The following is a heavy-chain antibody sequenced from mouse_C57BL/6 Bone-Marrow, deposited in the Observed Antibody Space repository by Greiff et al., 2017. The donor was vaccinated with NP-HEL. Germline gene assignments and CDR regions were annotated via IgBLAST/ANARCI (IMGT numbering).Heavy chain of an antibody. J-gene: IGHJ4*01. D-gene: IGHD1-1*01. CDR3: TRRDYYGSNDAMDY. V-gene: IGHV5-9-1*02. Sequence: EVKLMESGAGLVKPGGSLKLSCAASGFTISSYAMSWVRQTPEKRLEWVAYISSGGDYIYYADTVKGRFTISRDNARNTLYLQMSSLTSEDTAMYYCTRRDYYGSNDAMDYWGQGTSVTVSS. CDR2: ISSGGDYI. CDR1: GFTISSYA.